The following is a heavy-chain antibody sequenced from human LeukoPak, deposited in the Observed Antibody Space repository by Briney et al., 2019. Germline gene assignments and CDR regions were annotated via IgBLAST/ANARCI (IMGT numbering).Heavy chain of an antibody. CDR2: IYYSGST. Sequence: NPSETLSLTCTVSGGSINSYYWSWIRQPPGKGLEWIGYIYYSGSTNYNPSLKSRVTISVDTSKNQFSLKLSSVTAADTAVYYCATLRYCGDGSCFPKYFQHWGQGTLVTVSS. D-gene: IGHD2-15*01. CDR3: ATLRYCGDGSCFPKYFQH. V-gene: IGHV4-59*08. J-gene: IGHJ1*01. CDR1: GGSINSYY.